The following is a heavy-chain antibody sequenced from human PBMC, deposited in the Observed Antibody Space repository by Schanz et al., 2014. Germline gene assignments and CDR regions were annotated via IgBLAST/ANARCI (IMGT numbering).Heavy chain of an antibody. CDR3: ARCGETAADWDY. Sequence: QVQLVQSGAEVKKPGASVKVSCKASGYTFTSYYMHWVRQAPGQGLEWMGIINPSGGSTSYAQKFQGRAAMTRGTSTRAVCRERSSLRSEDKGVKYCARCGETAADWDYWGQGTLVTVSS. V-gene: IGHV1-46*03. J-gene: IGHJ4*02. D-gene: IGHD6-13*01. CDR1: GYTFTSYY. CDR2: INPSGGST.